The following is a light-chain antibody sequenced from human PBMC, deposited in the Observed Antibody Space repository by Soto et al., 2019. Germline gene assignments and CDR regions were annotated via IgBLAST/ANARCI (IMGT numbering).Light chain of an antibody. CDR2: AAS. Sequence: EIVLTQSPGTLSLSPGERATLSCRASQSVSSAYLAWYQHKPGQPPTLLIYAASSSVTGIPDRFSGSGSETACALHSSRQGPEDFALYYCQQYGSSSTWTFGQGTKVEIK. J-gene: IGKJ1*01. CDR1: QSVSSAY. V-gene: IGKV3-20*01. CDR3: QQYGSSSTWT.